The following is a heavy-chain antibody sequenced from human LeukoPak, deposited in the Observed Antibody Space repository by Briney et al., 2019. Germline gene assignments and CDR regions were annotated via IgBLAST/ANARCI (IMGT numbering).Heavy chain of an antibody. J-gene: IGHJ4*02. Sequence: SETLSFTCTVAGGSISSSSYLWRWIRQPPGKGLEWIGEINHSGSTNYNPSLKSRVTISVDTSKNQFSLKLSSVTAADTAVYYCARGQTIVGATGDFWGQGTLVTVSS. V-gene: IGHV4-39*07. CDR1: GGSISSSSYL. CDR3: ARGQTIVGATGDF. CDR2: INHSGST. D-gene: IGHD1-26*01.